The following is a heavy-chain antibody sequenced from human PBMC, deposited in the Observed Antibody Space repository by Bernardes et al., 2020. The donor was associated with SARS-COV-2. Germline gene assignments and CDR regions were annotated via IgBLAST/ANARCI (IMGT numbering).Heavy chain of an antibody. CDR1: GFPLSTYW. Sequence: GGYLSPPLSAPGFPLSTYWMHWVRQAPGKGLVWVSHINSDGSGTNYADSAKGRFTISRDNAKNTLYLQMNSLRAEDTAVYYCVRDLRHTNWFDSWGQGTLVTVSS. CDR3: VRDLRHTNWFDS. CDR2: INSDGSGT. J-gene: IGHJ5*01. V-gene: IGHV3-74*01. D-gene: IGHD3-10*01.